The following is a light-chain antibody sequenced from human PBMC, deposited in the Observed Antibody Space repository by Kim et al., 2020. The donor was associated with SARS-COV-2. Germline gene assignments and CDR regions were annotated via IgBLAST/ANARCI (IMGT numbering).Light chain of an antibody. V-gene: IGKV2-28*01. CDR1: QSLLHGNGYNY. J-gene: IGKJ5*01. CDR3: MQGLETSIT. Sequence: DIVMTQSPLSLPVTPGEPASISCRSSQSLLHGNGYNYLDWYLQKPGQSPQLLISLGSNRASGVPDRFSGSGSGTDFTLKISRVEAEDVGGYYCMQGLETSITFGQGTRLEIK. CDR2: LGS.